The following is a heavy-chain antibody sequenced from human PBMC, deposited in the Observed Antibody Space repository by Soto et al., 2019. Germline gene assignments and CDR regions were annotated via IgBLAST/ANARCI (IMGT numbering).Heavy chain of an antibody. CDR1: GGSVSSGSYY. Sequence: ASETLSLTCTVSGGSVSSGSYYWSWIRQHPGKGLEWIGYIYYSGSTNYNPSLKSRVTISVDTSKNQFSLRSDDTAVYYCARDGGGWPDHWGQGTLVTVSS. D-gene: IGHD6-19*01. J-gene: IGHJ4*02. CDR2: IYYSGST. V-gene: IGHV4-61*01. CDR3: ARDGGGWPDH.